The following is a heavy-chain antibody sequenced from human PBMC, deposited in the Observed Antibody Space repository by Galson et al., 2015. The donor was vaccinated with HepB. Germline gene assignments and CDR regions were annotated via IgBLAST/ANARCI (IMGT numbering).Heavy chain of an antibody. D-gene: IGHD4-23*01. CDR1: GFTVSSNY. Sequence: SLRLSCAASGFTVSSNYMSWVRQAPGKGLEWVSVIYSGGSTYYADSVKGRFTISRDNSKNTLYLQMNSLRAEDTAVYYCARLRLRWDSDAFDIWGQGTMVTVSS. J-gene: IGHJ3*02. CDR3: ARLRLRWDSDAFDI. V-gene: IGHV3-66*02. CDR2: IYSGGST.